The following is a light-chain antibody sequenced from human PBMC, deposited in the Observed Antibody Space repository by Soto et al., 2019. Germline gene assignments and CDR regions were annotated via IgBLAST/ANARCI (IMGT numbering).Light chain of an antibody. CDR2: GAS. CDR1: QSVSTRS. CDR3: QQYDSSPRT. J-gene: IGKJ1*01. Sequence: EIVLTQSPGTLSLSPGERATLSCRASQSVSTRSLAWYQQKPGQAPRLLISGASSRAADIPDRFSGSGSGTDFTLTINRLEPEDFAVYYCQQYDSSPRTLGQGTKVDIK. V-gene: IGKV3-20*01.